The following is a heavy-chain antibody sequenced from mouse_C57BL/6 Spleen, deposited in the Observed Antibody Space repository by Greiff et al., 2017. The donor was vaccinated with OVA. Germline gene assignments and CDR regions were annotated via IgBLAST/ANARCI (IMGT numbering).Heavy chain of an antibody. Sequence: QVQLQQSGAELVKPGASVKMSCKASGYTFTSYWITWVKQRPGQGLEWIGDIYPGSGSTNYNEKFKSKATPTVDTSSSTAYMQLSSLTSEDSAVYYCARSTVVAPAYWGQGTTLTVSS. CDR1: GYTFTSYW. CDR3: ARSTVVAPAY. CDR2: IYPGSGST. D-gene: IGHD1-1*01. J-gene: IGHJ2*01. V-gene: IGHV1-55*01.